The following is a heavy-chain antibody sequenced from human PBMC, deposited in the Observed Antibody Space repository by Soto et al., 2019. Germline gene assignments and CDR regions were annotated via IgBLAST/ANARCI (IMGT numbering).Heavy chain of an antibody. Sequence: QVQLVQSGAEVKKPGSSLKVSCKASGGIFSDFSFSWVRQAPGQGLEWMGGIMPIFGGPDYAQRFRGRVTITADEVTSTAFMDLGGLTSEDTATYYCASSLRMAGIGNYYYGMDVWGQGTTVTVSS. CDR3: ASSLRMAGIGNYYYGMDV. D-gene: IGHD6-19*01. CDR2: IMPIFGGP. J-gene: IGHJ6*02. CDR1: GGIFSDFS. V-gene: IGHV1-69*12.